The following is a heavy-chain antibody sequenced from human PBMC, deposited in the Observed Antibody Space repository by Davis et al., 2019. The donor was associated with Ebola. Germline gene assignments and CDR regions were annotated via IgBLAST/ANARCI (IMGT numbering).Heavy chain of an antibody. V-gene: IGHV3-53*05. D-gene: IGHD1-26*01. J-gene: IGHJ4*02. CDR3: ARGGKWELSYFDY. Sequence: GGSLRLSCAASGFTVSSNYMSWVRQAPGKGLEWVSVIYSGGSTYYADSVKGRFTNSRDNSKNTLYLQMGSLRAEDMAVYYCARGGKWELSYFDYWGQGTLVTVSS. CDR2: IYSGGST. CDR1: GFTVSSNY.